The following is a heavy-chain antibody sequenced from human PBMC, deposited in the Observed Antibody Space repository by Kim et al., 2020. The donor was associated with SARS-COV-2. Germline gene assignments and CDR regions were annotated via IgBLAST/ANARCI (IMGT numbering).Heavy chain of an antibody. J-gene: IGHJ4*02. V-gene: IGHV1-18*01. D-gene: IGHD3-22*01. CDR3: AREGSSGYPFDY. Sequence: NYAQKLQGRVTMTTDTSTSTAYMELRSLRSDDTAVYYCAREGSSGYPFDYWGQGTLVTVSS.